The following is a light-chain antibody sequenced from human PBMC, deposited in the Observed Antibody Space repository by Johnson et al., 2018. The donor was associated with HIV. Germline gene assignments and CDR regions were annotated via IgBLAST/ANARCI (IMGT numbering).Light chain of an antibody. CDR1: SSNIGNNY. V-gene: IGLV1-51*02. Sequence: QSVLTQPPSVSAAPGQKVTISCSGNSSNIGNNYVSWYQQLPGTAPKVLIYENNKRPSGIPDRFSGSKSGTSATLGITGLQTGDEADYYCGTWDSSLSVYVFGTGTKVTV. CDR2: ENN. CDR3: GTWDSSLSVYV. J-gene: IGLJ1*01.